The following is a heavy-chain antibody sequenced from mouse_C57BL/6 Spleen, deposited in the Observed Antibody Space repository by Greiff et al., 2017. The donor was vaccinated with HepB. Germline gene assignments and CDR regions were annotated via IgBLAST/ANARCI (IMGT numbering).Heavy chain of an antibody. D-gene: IGHD1-1*01. CDR2: IHPNSGST. CDR1: GYTFTSYW. J-gene: IGHJ2*01. CDR3: APSLLLGYFDY. Sequence: QVQLQQPGAELVKPGASVKLSCKASGYTFTSYWMHWVKQRPGQGLEWIGMIHPNSGSTNYNEKFKSKATLTVDKSSSTAYMQLSSLTSEDSAVYYSAPSLLLGYFDYWGQGTTLTVSS. V-gene: IGHV1-64*01.